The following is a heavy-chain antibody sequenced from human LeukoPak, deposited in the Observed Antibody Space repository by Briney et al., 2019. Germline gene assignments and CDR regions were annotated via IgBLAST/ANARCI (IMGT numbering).Heavy chain of an antibody. CDR3: ARDQGALNS. J-gene: IGHJ4*02. D-gene: IGHD3-16*01. CDR2: TYYKSKWYY. Sequence: SQTLSLTCALSGDSVSSNSAAWTWIRQSPSRGLEWLGRTYYKSKWYYEYAVSVKGRMTITPDTSKNQFSLQVNSVTPEDSAVYYCARDQGALNSWGQGTLVTVSS. V-gene: IGHV6-1*01. CDR1: GDSVSSNSAA.